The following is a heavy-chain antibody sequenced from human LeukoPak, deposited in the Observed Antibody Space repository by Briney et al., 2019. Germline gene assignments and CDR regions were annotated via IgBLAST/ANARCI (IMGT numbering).Heavy chain of an antibody. Sequence: GGSLRLSCTTSGFSFSNYVMHWVRQAPGKGLEWVALIWYDETNKYYADSVKGRLTVSRDNSKNTLFLKMNRLRVEDTAVYYCASSYYDILTGPTELDYWGQGTLVTVSS. V-gene: IGHV3-33*01. CDR3: ASSYYDILTGPTELDY. CDR2: IWYDETNK. D-gene: IGHD3-9*01. CDR1: GFSFSNYV. J-gene: IGHJ4*01.